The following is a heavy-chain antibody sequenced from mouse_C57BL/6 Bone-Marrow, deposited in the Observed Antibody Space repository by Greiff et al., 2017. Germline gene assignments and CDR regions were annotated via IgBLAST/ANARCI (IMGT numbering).Heavy chain of an antibody. J-gene: IGHJ4*01. V-gene: IGHV3-6*01. CDR1: GYSITSGYY. D-gene: IGHD1-1*01. CDR2: ISYDGSN. Sequence: ESGPGLVKPSQSLSLTCSVTGYSITSGYYWNWIRQFPGNKLEWMGYISYDGSNNYNPSLKNRISLTRDTSKNQFFLKLNSVTTEDTATYYCAREGYYGSEAMDYWGQGTSVTVSS. CDR3: AREGYYGSEAMDY.